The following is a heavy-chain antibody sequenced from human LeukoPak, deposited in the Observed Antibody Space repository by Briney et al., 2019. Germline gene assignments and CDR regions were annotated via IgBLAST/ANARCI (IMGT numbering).Heavy chain of an antibody. Sequence: SETLSLTCTVSGGSISSSYWSWIRQPPGKGLEWIGYIYYTGSTTYNPSLKSRVTISVDTSKNQFSLKLRSVTAADTAVYYCARDYGDIPPDWYYGLCGRGTLVTVSS. CDR3: ARDYGDIPPDWYYGL. J-gene: IGHJ2*01. CDR1: GGSISSSY. V-gene: IGHV4-59*01. D-gene: IGHD4-17*01. CDR2: IYYTGST.